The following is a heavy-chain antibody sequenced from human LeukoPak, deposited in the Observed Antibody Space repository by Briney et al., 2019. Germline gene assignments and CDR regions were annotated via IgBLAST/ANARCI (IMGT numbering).Heavy chain of an antibody. D-gene: IGHD2-15*01. CDR3: ARLGLGGAFDI. J-gene: IGHJ3*02. Sequence: PSQTLSLTCAISGDSVSSNSAVWNWIRPSPSRGLEWLGRTYYRSKWYNDYAVSVKSRITIKPDTSKNQFSLQLNSATPEDTAVYYCARLGLGGAFDIWGQGTMVTVSS. V-gene: IGHV6-1*01. CDR2: TYYRSKWYN. CDR1: GDSVSSNSAV.